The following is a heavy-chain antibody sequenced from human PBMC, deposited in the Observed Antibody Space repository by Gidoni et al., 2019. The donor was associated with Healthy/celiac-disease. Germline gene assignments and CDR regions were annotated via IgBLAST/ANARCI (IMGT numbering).Heavy chain of an antibody. Sequence: QVQLVQSGAEVKKPGASVKVSCKASGYTVTSYGISWVRQAPGQGLEWMGWISAYNGNTNDAQMLQGRVTMTTDTSTSTAYMELRSLRSDDTAVYYCAREMRLLWFGELFPYYYYYGMDVWGQGTTVTVSS. J-gene: IGHJ6*02. CDR1: GYTVTSYG. CDR3: AREMRLLWFGELFPYYYYYGMDV. D-gene: IGHD3-10*01. CDR2: ISAYNGNT. V-gene: IGHV1-18*04.